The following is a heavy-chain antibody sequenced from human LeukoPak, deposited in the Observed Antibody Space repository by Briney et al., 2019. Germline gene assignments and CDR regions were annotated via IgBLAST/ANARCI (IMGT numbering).Heavy chain of an antibody. CDR2: VSNDAYNK. J-gene: IGHJ4*02. CDR1: GFAFSTYA. D-gene: IGHD4/OR15-4a*01. Sequence: ERSLRRSCAASGFAFSTYAMHWVRQAPGKGLEWVAVVSNDAYNKYYSDSVKGRFTISRDNSRNTLYLQMNSLRPEDTAVYYCARDFSGASRIDFWGQGALVSVSS. V-gene: IGHV3-30-3*01. CDR3: ARDFSGASRIDF.